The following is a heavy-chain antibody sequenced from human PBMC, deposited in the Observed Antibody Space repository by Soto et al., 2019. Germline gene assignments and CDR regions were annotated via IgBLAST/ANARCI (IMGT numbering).Heavy chain of an antibody. J-gene: IGHJ6*02. CDR2: IIPIFGTA. V-gene: IGHV1-69*13. CDR1: GGTFSSYA. Sequence: SVKVSCKASGGTFSSYAISWVRQAPGQGLEWMGGIIPIFGTANYAQKFQGRVTITADESTSTAYMELSSLRSEDTAVYYCASSPAALHYYYYGMDVWGQGTTVTVS. D-gene: IGHD2-2*01. CDR3: ASSPAALHYYYYGMDV.